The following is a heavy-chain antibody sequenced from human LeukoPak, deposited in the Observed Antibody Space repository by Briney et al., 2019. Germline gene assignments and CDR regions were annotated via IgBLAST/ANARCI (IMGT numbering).Heavy chain of an antibody. Sequence: SVKVSCKASGFTFTSSAMQWVRQARGQRLEWIGWIVVGSGNTNYAQKFQERVTITRDMSTSTAYMELSSLRSEDTAVYYCAAVIYDSSVRDIWGQGTMVTVSS. J-gene: IGHJ3*02. CDR2: IVVGSGNT. CDR3: AAVIYDSSVRDI. CDR1: GFTFTSSA. D-gene: IGHD3-22*01. V-gene: IGHV1-58*02.